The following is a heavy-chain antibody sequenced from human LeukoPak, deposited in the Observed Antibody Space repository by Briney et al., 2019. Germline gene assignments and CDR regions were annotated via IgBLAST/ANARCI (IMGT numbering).Heavy chain of an antibody. Sequence: PGGSLRLSCAASGFTFSSYSMNWVRQAPGKGLEWVSSISSSSSYIYYADSVKGRFTISRDNAKNSLYLQMNSLRAEDTAVYYCARSEYCSGGSCYSGYYYYMDVWGKGTTVTISS. V-gene: IGHV3-21*01. D-gene: IGHD2-15*01. J-gene: IGHJ6*03. CDR3: ARSEYCSGGSCYSGYYYYMDV. CDR2: ISSSSSYI. CDR1: GFTFSSYS.